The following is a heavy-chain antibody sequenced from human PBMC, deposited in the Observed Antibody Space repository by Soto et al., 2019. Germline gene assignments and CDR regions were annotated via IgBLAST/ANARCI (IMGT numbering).Heavy chain of an antibody. CDR2: IYYSGST. CDR3: ARDYYYDSSGSNNPYYFDY. CDR1: GVSISSGGYY. D-gene: IGHD3-22*01. V-gene: IGHV4-31*03. J-gene: IGHJ4*02. Sequence: SETLSLTCTVSGVSISSGGYYWSWIRQHPGKGLEWIGYIYYSGSTYYNPSLKSRVTISVDTSKNQFSLKLSSVTAADTAVYYCARDYYYDSSGSNNPYYFDYWGQGTLVTVSS.